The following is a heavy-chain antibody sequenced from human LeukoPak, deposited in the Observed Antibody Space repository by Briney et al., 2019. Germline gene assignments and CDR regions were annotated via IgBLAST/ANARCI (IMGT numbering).Heavy chain of an antibody. CDR2: IYPDDSDT. CDR3: ARLIVGSSSTGWFDP. CDR1: GYTFTSYW. J-gene: IGHJ5*02. D-gene: IGHD6-6*01. V-gene: IGHV5-51*01. Sequence: GESLKISCQSSGYTFTSYWIGWVRQMPGKGLQWMGIIYPDDSDTTYSPSFQGQVTISADKSISTAYLQWSSLKASDTAIYYCARLIVGSSSTGWFDPWGQGTLATVSS.